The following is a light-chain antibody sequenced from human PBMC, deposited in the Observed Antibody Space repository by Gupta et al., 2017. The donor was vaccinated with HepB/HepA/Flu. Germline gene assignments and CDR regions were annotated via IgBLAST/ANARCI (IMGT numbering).Light chain of an antibody. J-gene: IGLJ2*01. Sequence: QSVLTQPPSVSLSPGQRVTISCTGSSSNIGAGYDVHWYQQLPGTAPKLLIYGNSNRPSGVPDRFSGSKSGTSASLAITGLQAEDEADYYCQSYDSSLSGVVFGGGTKLTVL. CDR3: QSYDSSLSGVV. V-gene: IGLV1-40*01. CDR1: SSNIGAGYD. CDR2: GNS.